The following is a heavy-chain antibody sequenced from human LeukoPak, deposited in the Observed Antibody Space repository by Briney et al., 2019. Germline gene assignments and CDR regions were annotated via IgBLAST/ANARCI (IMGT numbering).Heavy chain of an antibody. D-gene: IGHD3-9*01. CDR3: ARGYYDILTGYKIRRFDY. J-gene: IGHJ4*02. CDR2: IRYDGSDK. CDR1: EFTLSSYA. V-gene: IGHV3-30*02. Sequence: PGRSLRLSCVASEFTLSSYAMHWVRQAPGKGPEWMAFIRYDGSDKFYADSVKGRFTISRDNSKNTLYLQMNSLRAEDTAVYHCARGYYDILTGYKIRRFDYWGQGTLVTVSS.